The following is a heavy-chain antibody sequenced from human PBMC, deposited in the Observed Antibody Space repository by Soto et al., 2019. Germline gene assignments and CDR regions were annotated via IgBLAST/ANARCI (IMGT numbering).Heavy chain of an antibody. J-gene: IGHJ4*02. Sequence: QLQLQESGPGLVKPSETLSLTCTVSGGSISSSSYYWGWIRQPPGKGLEWIGSIYYSGSTYYNPPLKSLVTLSVATSKNQFSLKLSSVTAADTAVYYCRIVVVPAAMSHDYWGQGTLVTVSS. CDR2: IYYSGST. CDR3: RIVVVPAAMSHDY. CDR1: GGSISSSSYY. D-gene: IGHD2-2*01. V-gene: IGHV4-39*01.